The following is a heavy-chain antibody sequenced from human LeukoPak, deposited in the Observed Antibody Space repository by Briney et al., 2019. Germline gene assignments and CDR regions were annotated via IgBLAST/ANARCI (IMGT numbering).Heavy chain of an antibody. D-gene: IGHD3-10*01. V-gene: IGHV1-2*06. CDR1: GYTFTGYY. Sequence: ASVKVSCKASGYTFTGYYMHWVRQAPGQGLEWMGRINPNSGGTNYAQKLQGRVTMTTDTSTSTAYMELRSLRSDDTAVYYCARGLTYLWFGELEFDYWGQGTLVTVSS. CDR3: ARGLTYLWFGELEFDY. J-gene: IGHJ4*02. CDR2: INPNSGGT.